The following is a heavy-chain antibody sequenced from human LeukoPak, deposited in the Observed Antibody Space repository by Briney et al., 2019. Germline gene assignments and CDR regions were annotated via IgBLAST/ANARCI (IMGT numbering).Heavy chain of an antibody. V-gene: IGHV1-2*02. J-gene: IGHJ6*02. CDR3: AREWLQLNYYYYGMDV. Sequence: ASVKVSCKASGYTFTGYYMHWVRQAPGQGLEWMGWINPNSGGTNYAQKFQGRVTMTRDTSISTAYMELSRLRSDDTAVYYCAREWLQLNYYYYGMDVWGQGTTVTVSS. D-gene: IGHD5-12*01. CDR1: GYTFTGYY. CDR2: INPNSGGT.